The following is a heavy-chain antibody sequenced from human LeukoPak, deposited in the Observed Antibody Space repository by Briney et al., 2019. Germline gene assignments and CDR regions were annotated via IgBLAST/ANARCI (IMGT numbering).Heavy chain of an antibody. CDR1: GFTFSTYT. J-gene: IGHJ4*02. D-gene: IGHD5-24*01. CDR3: ARLLQLPHNFDY. V-gene: IGHV3-7*01. CDR2: IKQDGSEK. Sequence: GGSLRLSCAASGFTFSTYTMSWVRQAPGTGLEWVPNIKQDGSEKYYVDSVKGRFTISRDNAKNSLYLQMNSLRAEDTAVYYCARLLQLPHNFDYWGQGTLVTVSS.